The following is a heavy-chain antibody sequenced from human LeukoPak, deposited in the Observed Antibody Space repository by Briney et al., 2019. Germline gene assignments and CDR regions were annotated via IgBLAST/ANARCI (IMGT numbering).Heavy chain of an antibody. CDR3: ARRGGNSGYDTEDYYFDY. V-gene: IGHV3-21*01. Sequence: GGSLRLSCAASGFTFSSYSMNWVRQAPGKGLGWVSSISSSSSYIHYADSVKGRFTISRDNAKNSLYLQMNSLRAEDTAVYYCARRGGNSGYDTEDYYFDYWGQGTLVTVSS. CDR1: GFTFSSYS. D-gene: IGHD5-12*01. J-gene: IGHJ4*02. CDR2: ISSSSSYI.